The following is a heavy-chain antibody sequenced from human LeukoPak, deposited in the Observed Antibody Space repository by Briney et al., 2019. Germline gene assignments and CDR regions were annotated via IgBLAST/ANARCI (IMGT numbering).Heavy chain of an antibody. J-gene: IGHJ4*02. Sequence: PGGSLRFSCAASGFTFNNYAMSWVRQAPGKGLEWVSSISANGVGTYYADSVKGRFTISRDNFKNTLYLQMNSLRAEGTAVYYCASGYCSSTSCYFDFWGQGTLVTVSS. CDR2: ISANGVGT. V-gene: IGHV3-23*01. CDR3: ASGYCSSTSCYFDF. D-gene: IGHD2-2*01. CDR1: GFTFNNYA.